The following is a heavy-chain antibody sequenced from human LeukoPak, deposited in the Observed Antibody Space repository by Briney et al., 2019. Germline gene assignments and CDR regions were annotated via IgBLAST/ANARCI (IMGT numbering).Heavy chain of an antibody. CDR1: GDSIGRYH. CDR3: ATYTRHCRDGTCYSIDY. J-gene: IGHJ4*02. Sequence: ASEALSLTCTVSGDSIGRYHWTWIRLPPGKKMEWIGYVYYRGDTSYNPSLNSRATISLDTSNNQFSLKLTSVTAADTAIYYCATYTRHCRDGTCYSIDYWGQGTLVTVSS. CDR2: VYYRGDT. D-gene: IGHD2-15*01. V-gene: IGHV4-59*08.